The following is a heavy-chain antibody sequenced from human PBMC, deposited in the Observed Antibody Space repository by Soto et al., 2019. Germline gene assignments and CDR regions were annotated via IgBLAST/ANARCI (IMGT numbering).Heavy chain of an antibody. J-gene: IGHJ6*03. D-gene: IGHD5-18*01. Sequence: GGSLRLSCAASGFTFSSYSMNWVRQAPGKGLEWVSYISSSSSTIYYADSVKGRFTISRDNAKNSLYLQMNSLRAEDTAVYYCARGVDTAMVRRYYYYMDVWGKGTTVTVSS. CDR2: ISSSSSTI. CDR3: ARGVDTAMVRRYYYYMDV. V-gene: IGHV3-48*01. CDR1: GFTFSSYS.